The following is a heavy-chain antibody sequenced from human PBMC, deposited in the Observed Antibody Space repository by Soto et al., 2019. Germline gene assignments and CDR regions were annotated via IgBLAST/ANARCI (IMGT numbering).Heavy chain of an antibody. V-gene: IGHV4-31*03. CDR3: ARGDYYDSSGDPHPFDY. D-gene: IGHD3-22*01. Sequence: QVQLQEAGPGLVKPSQTLSLTCTISGGSISSGGYYWRWIRQHPGKGLEWIGYIHYSGSTYYTPCLKTRVTISVDTSKNSCSLKRSSGTAADTAVYYCARGDYYDSSGDPHPFDYWGKGTLVTVSS. CDR2: IHYSGST. CDR1: GGSISSGGYY. J-gene: IGHJ4*02.